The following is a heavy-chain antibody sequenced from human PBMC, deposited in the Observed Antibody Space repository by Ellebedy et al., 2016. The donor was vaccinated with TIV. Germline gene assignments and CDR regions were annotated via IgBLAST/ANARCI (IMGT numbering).Heavy chain of an antibody. CDR2: IIPILGIA. CDR1: GGPFSSYA. D-gene: IGHD6-19*01. V-gene: IGHV1-69*04. Sequence: AASVKVSCKASGGPFSSYAISWVRQAPGQGLEWMGRIIPILGIANYAQKFQGRVTITADKSTSTAYMELSSLRSEDTAVYYCARAIAVAGSYFDYWGQGTLVTVSS. CDR3: ARAIAVAGSYFDY. J-gene: IGHJ4*02.